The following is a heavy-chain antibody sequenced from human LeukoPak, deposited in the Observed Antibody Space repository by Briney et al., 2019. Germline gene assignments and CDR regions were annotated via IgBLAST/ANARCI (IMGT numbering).Heavy chain of an antibody. J-gene: IGHJ4*02. V-gene: IGHV1-18*01. CDR1: GYTFTSHG. CDR3: ARDQKAYCGGDCYSNY. Sequence: ASVKVSCKASGYTFTSHGISWVRQAPGQGLEWMGWISAYNGNTNYAQKLQGRVTMTTDTSTSTAYMELRSLRSDDTAVYYCARDQKAYCGGDCYSNYWGQGTLVTVSS. CDR2: ISAYNGNT. D-gene: IGHD2-21*01.